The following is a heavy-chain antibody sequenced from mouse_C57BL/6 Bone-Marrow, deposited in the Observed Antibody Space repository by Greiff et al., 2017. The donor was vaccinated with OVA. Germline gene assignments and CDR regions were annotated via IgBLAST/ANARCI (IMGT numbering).Heavy chain of an antibody. Sequence: QVQLKESGAELVRPGTSVKMSCKASGYTFTNYWIGWAKQRPGHGLEWIGDIYPGGGYTNYNEKFKGKATLTADKSSSTAYMQFSSLTSEDSAIYYCARCGNYDAMDYWGQGTSVTVSS. CDR1: GYTFTNYW. D-gene: IGHD2-1*01. CDR2: IYPGGGYT. J-gene: IGHJ4*01. CDR3: ARCGNYDAMDY. V-gene: IGHV1-63*01.